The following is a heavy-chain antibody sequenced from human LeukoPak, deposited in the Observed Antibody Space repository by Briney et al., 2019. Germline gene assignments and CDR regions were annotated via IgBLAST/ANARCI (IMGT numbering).Heavy chain of an antibody. CDR2: IYYSGST. CDR3: ASLLGRVFDI. D-gene: IGHD7-27*01. Sequence: SETLSLTCTVSGGSISSYYWSWVRQPPGKGLEWIGYIYYSGSTNYNPSLKSRVTISVDTSKNQFSLKLSSVTAADTAVYYCASLLGRVFDIWGQGTMVTVSS. J-gene: IGHJ3*02. CDR1: GGSISSYY. V-gene: IGHV4-59*01.